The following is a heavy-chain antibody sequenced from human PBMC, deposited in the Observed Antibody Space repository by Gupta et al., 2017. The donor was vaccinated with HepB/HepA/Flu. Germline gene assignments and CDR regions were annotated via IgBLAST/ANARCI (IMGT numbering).Heavy chain of an antibody. J-gene: IGHJ4*02. CDR3: ARDDLAVPGALLDY. D-gene: IGHD4/OR15-4a*01. V-gene: IGHV1-3*01. CDR1: GYTFTSYA. CDR2: INAGNGNT. Sequence: QVHLVQSGAEVKKPGASVKVSCKASGYTFTSYAIHWVRQAPGQRLEWMGWINAGNGNTKYSQTFQGRVTIIRDTSATTAYMELSSLSSADTGVYYCARDDLAVPGALLDYWGQGTLVTVSS.